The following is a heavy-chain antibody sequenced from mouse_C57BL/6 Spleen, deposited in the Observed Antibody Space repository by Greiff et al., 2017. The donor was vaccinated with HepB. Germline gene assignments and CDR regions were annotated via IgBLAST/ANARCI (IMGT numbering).Heavy chain of an antibody. CDR3: TRDPYYDCDRYCFDY. V-gene: IGHV5-9-1*02. Sequence: EVKLMESGDGLVKPGGSLKLSCAVSGFTFSSYALSWVRQTLEKRLVWVAYISSGGGYIYYADTVNGRFTISSDNARNTLYLQMSSLKSEDTAMYYCTRDPYYDCDRYCFDYWGQGTTLTVSS. CDR1: GFTFSSYA. D-gene: IGHD2-4*01. J-gene: IGHJ2*01. CDR2: ISSGGGYI.